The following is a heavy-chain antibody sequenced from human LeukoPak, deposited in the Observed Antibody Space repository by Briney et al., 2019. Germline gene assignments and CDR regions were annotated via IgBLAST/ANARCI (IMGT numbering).Heavy chain of an antibody. CDR1: GFTSSSYW. CDR2: ISGDGTAR. J-gene: IGHJ5*02. CDR3: VRGRGTYGWFDP. V-gene: IGHV3-74*01. D-gene: IGHD1/OR15-1a*01. Sequence: GGSLRLSCAASGFTSSSYWMHWVRQVPGKGLVWVSRISGDGTARNYADSVKGRFTISRDDAKNTVDLQMNSLRGEDTAVYYCVRGRGTYGWFDPWGQGTLVTVSS.